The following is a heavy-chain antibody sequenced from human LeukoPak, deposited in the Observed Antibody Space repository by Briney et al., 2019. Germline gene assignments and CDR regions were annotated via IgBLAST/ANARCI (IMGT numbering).Heavy chain of an antibody. V-gene: IGHV4-59*01. J-gene: IGHJ6*03. D-gene: IGHD6-19*01. CDR1: GGSISGYY. CDR3: AREGSSGWQEAYYYMDV. CDR2: IYYSGST. Sequence: SETLSLTCTVSGGSISGYYWTWIRQPPGKGLEWIGYIYYSGSTNYNPSLKSRVTISVDTSKNQFSLRLSSVTAADTAVYYCAREGSSGWQEAYYYMDVWGKGTTVTVSS.